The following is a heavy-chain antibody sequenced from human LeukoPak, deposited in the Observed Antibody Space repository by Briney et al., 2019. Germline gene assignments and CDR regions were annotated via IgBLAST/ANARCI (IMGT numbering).Heavy chain of an antibody. CDR1: GGSISSYY. CDR3: ARDYCTNGVCHVYFDL. Sequence: KASETLSLTCTVSGGSISSYYWSWIRQPAGKGLEWIGRIYTSGSTSYDPSLKSRVTMSVDTSKNQFSLKLSSVTAADTALYYCARDYCTNGVCHVYFDLWGRGTLVTVSS. V-gene: IGHV4-4*07. J-gene: IGHJ2*01. CDR2: IYTSGST. D-gene: IGHD2-8*01.